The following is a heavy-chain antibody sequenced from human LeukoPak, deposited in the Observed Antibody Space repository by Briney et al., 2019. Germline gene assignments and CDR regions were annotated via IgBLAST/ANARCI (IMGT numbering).Heavy chain of an antibody. CDR3: ARDDIAASSSPPGRFDY. Sequence: ASVKVSCKASGYTFTSYGISWVRQAPGQGLEWMGGIIPIFGTANYAQKFQGRVTITADKSTSTAYMELSSLRSEDTAVYYCARDDIAASSSPPGRFDYWGQGTLVTVSS. V-gene: IGHV1-69*06. J-gene: IGHJ4*02. D-gene: IGHD6-6*01. CDR2: IIPIFGTA. CDR1: GYTFTSYG.